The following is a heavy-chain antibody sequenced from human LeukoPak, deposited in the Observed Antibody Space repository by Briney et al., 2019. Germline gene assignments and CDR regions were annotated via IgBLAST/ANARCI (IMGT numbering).Heavy chain of an antibody. CDR2: INPNSGGT. CDR1: GYTFSDYY. J-gene: IGHJ3*02. D-gene: IGHD3-9*01. CDR3: ARVTILTGYFGPHAFDI. Sequence: ASVKVSCKASGYTFSDYYIHWVRQAPGQGLEWMGWINPNSGGTNSAQKFQGRVTMTRDTSISTAYMELSRLRSDDTAVYYCARVTILTGYFGPHAFDIWGQGTMVTVSS. V-gene: IGHV1-2*02.